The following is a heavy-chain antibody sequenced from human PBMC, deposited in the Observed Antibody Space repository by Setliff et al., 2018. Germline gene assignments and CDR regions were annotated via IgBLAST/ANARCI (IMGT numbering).Heavy chain of an antibody. D-gene: IGHD3-16*01. CDR1: GFTFGDYA. Sequence: HPGGSLRLSCTASGFTFGDYAMSWVRQAPGKGLEWVGFIRSKAYGGTTEYAASVKGRFTISRDDSKSIAYLQMNSLKTEDTAVYYCARDGGEYWGQGTLVTVSS. J-gene: IGHJ4*02. CDR3: ARDGGEY. CDR2: IRSKAYGGTT. V-gene: IGHV3-49*04.